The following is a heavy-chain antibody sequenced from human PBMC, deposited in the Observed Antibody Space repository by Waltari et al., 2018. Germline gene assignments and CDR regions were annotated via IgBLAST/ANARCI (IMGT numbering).Heavy chain of an antibody. J-gene: IGHJ6*02. Sequence: EEQLVESGGGSVQPGGSLKLACAASGLTISRNYMNWVRQAPGKGLEWVAVMYVGGDTQYADSVKDRFIISRDNSKNTLYLQMHSLKVDDTAVYYCVRDIPRDDSSCDVWGQGTTVIVSS. CDR2: MYVGGDT. V-gene: IGHV3-66*04. D-gene: IGHD6-13*01. CDR1: GLTISRNY. CDR3: VRDIPRDDSSCDV.